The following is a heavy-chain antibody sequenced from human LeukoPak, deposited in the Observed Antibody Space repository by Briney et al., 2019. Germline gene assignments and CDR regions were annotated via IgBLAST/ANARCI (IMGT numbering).Heavy chain of an antibody. D-gene: IGHD3-10*01. CDR2: INTNTGNP. V-gene: IGHV7-4-1*02. CDR3: ARVEGDHYGSGNNWFDP. Sequence: ASVKVSCKASGYTFTSYAMNWVRQAPGQGLEWMGWINTNTGNPTYAQGFTGRFVFSLDTSASTAYLQISSLKAEDTAVYYCARVEGDHYGSGNNWFDPWGQGTLVTVSS. J-gene: IGHJ5*02. CDR1: GYTFTSYA.